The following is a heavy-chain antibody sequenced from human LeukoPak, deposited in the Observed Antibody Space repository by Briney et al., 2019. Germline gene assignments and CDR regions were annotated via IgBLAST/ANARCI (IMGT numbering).Heavy chain of an antibody. J-gene: IGHJ6*02. CDR1: GGTFSSYA. CDR3: AIILWFGELLSDYGMDV. CDR2: IIPILGIV. D-gene: IGHD3-10*01. Sequence: ASVKVSCKASGGTFSSYAISWVRQAPGQGLEWMGRIIPILGIVNYAQKFQGRVTITAGKSTSTAYMELSSLRSEDTAVYYCAIILWFGELLSDYGMDVWGQGTTVTVSS. V-gene: IGHV1-69*04.